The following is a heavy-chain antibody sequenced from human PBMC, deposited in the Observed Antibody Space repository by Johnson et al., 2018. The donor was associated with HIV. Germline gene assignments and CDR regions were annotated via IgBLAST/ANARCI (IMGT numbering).Heavy chain of an antibody. V-gene: IGHV3-11*04. CDR2: ISNTGNTI. CDR1: GSTFSDYY. CDR3: ATDILFGTTRSDHDAFDT. D-gene: IGHD1-1*01. Sequence: QVQLVESGGDLVKAGGSLRLSCAASGSTFSDYYMSWIRQAPGKGLEWVSYISNTGNTIYYADSVKGRFTISRDNAKNSLFLQMNSLRAEDTGVYYCATDILFGTTRSDHDAFDTWGQGTMVTVSS. J-gene: IGHJ3*02.